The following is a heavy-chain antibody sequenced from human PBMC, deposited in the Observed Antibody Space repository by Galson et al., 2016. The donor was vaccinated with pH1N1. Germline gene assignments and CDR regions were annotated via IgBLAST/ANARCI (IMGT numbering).Heavy chain of an antibody. CDR1: GFTFSTYA. V-gene: IGHV3-23*01. Sequence: SLRLSCAASGFTFSTYAMSWVRQAPGKGLEWVSAIGGSGGSTYFADSVKGRFTISRDNSKNTPYLQMNSLRAEDTALYYCAKAQLYCTSTRCHYMDVWGKGTTVTVSS. D-gene: IGHD2-2*01. CDR3: AKAQLYCTSTRCHYMDV. CDR2: IGGSGGST. J-gene: IGHJ6*03.